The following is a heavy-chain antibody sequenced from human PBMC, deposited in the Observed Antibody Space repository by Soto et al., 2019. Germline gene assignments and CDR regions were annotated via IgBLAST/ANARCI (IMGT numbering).Heavy chain of an antibody. J-gene: IGHJ5*02. CDR2: IYYTGTT. D-gene: IGHD3-9*01. V-gene: IGHV4-61*01. CDR1: GDPLRGGSYY. CDR3: ARAASPYFDLLSAFHP. Sequence: PSETLSLTCTVSGDPLRGGSYYWSWIRQSPGERLQCIEYIYYTGTTKYSPSLKSRVTISVDSSKNQISLRLTSVTTSDTAVYYCARAASPYFDLLSAFHPWGQGTLVTVSS.